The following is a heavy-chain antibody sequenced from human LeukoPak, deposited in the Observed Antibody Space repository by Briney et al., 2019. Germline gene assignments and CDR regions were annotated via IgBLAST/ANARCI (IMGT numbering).Heavy chain of an antibody. CDR3: AREYLGIDYYYYMDV. CDR1: GFTFSSYA. CDR2: ISGSGGST. J-gene: IGHJ6*03. D-gene: IGHD7-27*01. Sequence: PGGSLRLSCAASGFTFSSYAMSWVRQAPGKGLEWVSAISGSGGSTYYADSVKGRFTISRDNSKNTPYLQMNSLRAEDTAVYYCAREYLGIDYYYYMDVWGKGTTVTVS. V-gene: IGHV3-23*01.